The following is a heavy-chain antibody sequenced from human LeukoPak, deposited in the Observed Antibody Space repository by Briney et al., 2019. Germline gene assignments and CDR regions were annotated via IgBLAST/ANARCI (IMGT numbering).Heavy chain of an antibody. CDR3: ARDLGYGALDS. CDR1: GFTFTSYW. J-gene: IGHJ2*01. Sequence: GGSLRLSCAASGFTFTSYWMNWVRQAPGKGLEWVALINPDGSQTNYVDSVKGRFTISRDNAENSLYLQMNSLRAEDTAVYYCARDLGYGALDSWGRGTLVTVSS. CDR2: INPDGSQT. V-gene: IGHV3-7*01. D-gene: IGHD4-17*01.